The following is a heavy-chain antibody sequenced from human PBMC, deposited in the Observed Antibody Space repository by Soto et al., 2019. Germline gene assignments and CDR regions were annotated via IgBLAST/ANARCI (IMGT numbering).Heavy chain of an antibody. J-gene: IGHJ4*02. V-gene: IGHV3-30*18. Sequence: QVQLVESGGGVVQPGRSLRLSCAASGFTFSSYGMHWVRQAPGKGLEWVAVISYDGSNKYYADSVKGRFTISRDNSKNTLYLQMNSLRAEDTAVYYCAKGRIQLWLGYYFDYWGQGTLVTVSS. D-gene: IGHD5-18*01. CDR3: AKGRIQLWLGYYFDY. CDR2: ISYDGSNK. CDR1: GFTFSSYG.